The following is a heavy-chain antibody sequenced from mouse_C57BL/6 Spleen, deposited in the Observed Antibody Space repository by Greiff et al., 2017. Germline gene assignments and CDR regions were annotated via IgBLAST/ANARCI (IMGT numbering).Heavy chain of an antibody. V-gene: IGHV1-64*01. CDR2: IHPNSGST. CDR3: ARAYYSNYYWYFDV. Sequence: QVQLQQPGAELVKPGASVKLSCKASGYTFTSYWMHWVKQRPGQGLEWIGMIHPNSGSTNYNEKFKSKATLTVDKSSSTAYMQLSSLTSEDSAVYYGARAYYSNYYWYFDVWGTGTTVTVSS. D-gene: IGHD2-5*01. J-gene: IGHJ1*03. CDR1: GYTFTSYW.